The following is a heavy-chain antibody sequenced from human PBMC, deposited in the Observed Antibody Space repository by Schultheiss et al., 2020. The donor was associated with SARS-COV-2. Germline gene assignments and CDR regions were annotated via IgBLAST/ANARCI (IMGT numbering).Heavy chain of an antibody. CDR3: ARVVVAANYYYYGMDV. J-gene: IGHJ6*02. CDR2: INPNGGGT. Sequence: ASVKVSCKASGYTFTSYGISWVRQAPGQGLEWMGWINPNGGGTKYAQKFQGWVTLTGDTSISTAYMELSSLRSEDTAVYYCARVVVAANYYYYGMDVWGQGTTVTVSS. V-gene: IGHV1-2*04. D-gene: IGHD2-15*01. CDR1: GYTFTSYG.